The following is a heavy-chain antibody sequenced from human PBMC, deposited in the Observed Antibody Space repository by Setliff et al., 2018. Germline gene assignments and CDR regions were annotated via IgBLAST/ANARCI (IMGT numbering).Heavy chain of an antibody. CDR2: INHSGST. D-gene: IGHD6-13*01. V-gene: IGHV4-39*07. CDR3: ARQQQLVIGSTAYYYYGMDV. J-gene: IGHJ6*02. CDR1: GGSISSSRYY. Sequence: PSETLSLTCTVSGGSISSSRYYWSWIRQPPGKGLEWIGEINHSGSTNYNPSLKSRVTISVDTSKNQFSLKLSSVTAADTAVYHCARQQQLVIGSTAYYYYGMDVWGQGTTVTVS.